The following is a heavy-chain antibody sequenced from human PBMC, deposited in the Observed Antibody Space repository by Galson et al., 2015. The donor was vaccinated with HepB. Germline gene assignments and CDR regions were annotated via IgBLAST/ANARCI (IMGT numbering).Heavy chain of an antibody. CDR3: ARDGYYDILTGYHPLFDY. CDR2: IKQDGSEK. CDR1: GFTFSSYW. J-gene: IGHJ4*02. D-gene: IGHD3-9*01. Sequence: SLRLSCAASGFTFSSYWMSWVRQAPGKGLEWVANIKQDGSEKYYVDSVKGRFTISRDNAKNSLYLQMNSLRAEDTAVYYCARDGYYDILTGYHPLFDYWGQGTLVTVSS. V-gene: IGHV3-7*05.